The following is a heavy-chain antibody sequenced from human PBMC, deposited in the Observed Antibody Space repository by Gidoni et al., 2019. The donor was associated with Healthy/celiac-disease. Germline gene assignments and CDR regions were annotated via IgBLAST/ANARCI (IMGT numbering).Heavy chain of an antibody. Sequence: QVQLVEPGAGVVPPGRSLRLSCAASGFTFSTYGLHWVRQAPGKGLEWVAVISYVGSNKYYADSGKGRFTISRDNSKNTLYLQMNSLRAEDTAVYYCAKDSAVYYDILTGWNYFDYWGQGTLVTVSS. V-gene: IGHV3-30*18. CDR2: ISYVGSNK. CDR3: AKDSAVYYDILTGWNYFDY. D-gene: IGHD3-9*01. J-gene: IGHJ4*02. CDR1: GFTFSTYG.